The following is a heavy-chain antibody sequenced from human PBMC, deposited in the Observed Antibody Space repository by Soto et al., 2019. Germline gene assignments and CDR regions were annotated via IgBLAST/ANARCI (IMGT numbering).Heavy chain of an antibody. Sequence: KVSCKASGYSFTNNDVSWVRQATGQGLEWMGWMNPGSGDTNYAQKFQGRVTMTRDTSISTAYMELSRLRSDDTAVYYCARSEDYFDYWGQGTLVTVSS. CDR1: GYSFTNND. CDR3: ARSEDYFDY. J-gene: IGHJ4*02. V-gene: IGHV1-2*02. CDR2: MNPGSGDT.